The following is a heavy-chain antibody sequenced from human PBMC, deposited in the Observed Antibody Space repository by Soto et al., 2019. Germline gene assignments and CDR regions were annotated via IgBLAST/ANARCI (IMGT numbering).Heavy chain of an antibody. CDR3: ARLDCAPECSQYFFDN. V-gene: IGHV5-10-1*01. J-gene: IGHJ4*02. D-gene: IGHD3-9*01. CDR1: GYNFTNYW. CDR2: IVPHDSYT. Sequence: GESLKISCKASGYNFTNYWITCVRRGPGKGLEWMGRIVPHDSYTKYSPSFEGHVTLSVDKSIATASLQWNNLKASDTGIYYCARLDCAPECSQYFFDNWGQGTLVTVSS.